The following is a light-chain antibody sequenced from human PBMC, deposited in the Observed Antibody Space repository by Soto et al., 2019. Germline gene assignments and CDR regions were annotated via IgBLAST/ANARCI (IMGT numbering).Light chain of an antibody. J-gene: IGKJ4*01. CDR1: QSVTSY. Sequence: EIVLTQLPGTLSLSLGERATLSCRASQSVTSYLAWYQQKPGQAPRLLIYGASSRAIGVPDRFSGSGSGTDFTLTISRLEPEDFAVYFCQQYAYPTLTFGGGTKVDIK. CDR2: GAS. V-gene: IGKV3-20*01. CDR3: QQYAYPTLT.